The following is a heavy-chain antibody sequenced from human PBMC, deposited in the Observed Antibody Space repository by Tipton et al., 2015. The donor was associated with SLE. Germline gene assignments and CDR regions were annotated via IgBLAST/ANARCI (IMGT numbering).Heavy chain of an antibody. CDR2: IYYDGNT. CDR3: ARGLYSNFYYNYYMDV. V-gene: IGHV4-39*07. J-gene: IGHJ6*03. D-gene: IGHD4-11*01. Sequence: TLSLTCTFSGGSITSTGDYCGWIRQPPGKGLEWIGSIYYDGNTYYNPSLKGRVTISGDTSKTQFSLRLTSVTAADTAVYYCARGLYSNFYYNYYMDVWGKGTTVTVSS. CDR1: GGSITSTGDY.